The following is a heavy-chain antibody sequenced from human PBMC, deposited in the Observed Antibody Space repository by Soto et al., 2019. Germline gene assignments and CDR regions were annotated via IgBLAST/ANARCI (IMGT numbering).Heavy chain of an antibody. CDR1: GFDVSSNY. CDR3: ARAPRPETGFNYYDY. D-gene: IGHD3-9*01. V-gene: IGHV3-66*01. CDR2: IYTGGTT. J-gene: IGHJ4*02. Sequence: EVQLVESGGGLVQPGGSLRLSCAASGFDVSSNYMTWVRQAPGKGLEWVSVIYTGGTTYYADSVKGRFTISRDNSKNTVYLQMNSLRAEDTAVYFCARAPRPETGFNYYDYWGQGTLVTVSS.